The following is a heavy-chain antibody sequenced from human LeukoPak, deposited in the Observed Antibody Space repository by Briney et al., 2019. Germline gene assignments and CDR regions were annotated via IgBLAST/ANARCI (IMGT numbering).Heavy chain of an antibody. CDR3: ARDQDDIFDY. V-gene: IGHV3-23*03. CDR2: ICSGGST. CDR1: GFTYSSYA. J-gene: IGHJ4*02. Sequence: PGGSLRLSCAASGFTYSSYAMSWVRQAPGKGLEWVSVICSGGSTYYADSVKGRFTISRDNSKNTLYLQMNSLRAEDTAVYFCARDQDDIFDYWGQGTLVTVSS. D-gene: IGHD3-9*01.